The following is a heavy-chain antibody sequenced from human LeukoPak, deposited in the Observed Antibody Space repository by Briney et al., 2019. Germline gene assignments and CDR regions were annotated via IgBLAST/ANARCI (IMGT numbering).Heavy chain of an antibody. V-gene: IGHV4-59*08. J-gene: IGHJ3*02. CDR3: ARANWNYVGFGELVNAFDI. D-gene: IGHD1-7*01. CDR1: GGSISSYY. Sequence: ASETLSLTCTVSGGSISSYYWSWIRQPPGKGLEWIGYIYYSGSTNYNPSLKSRVTISVGTSKNQFSLKLSSVTAADTAVYYCARANWNYVGFGELVNAFDIWGQGTMVTVSS. CDR2: IYYSGST.